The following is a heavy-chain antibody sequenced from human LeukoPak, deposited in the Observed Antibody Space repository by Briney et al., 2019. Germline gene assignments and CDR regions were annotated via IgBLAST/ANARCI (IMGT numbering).Heavy chain of an antibody. CDR2: IYYSGST. CDR1: GGSISSYY. D-gene: IGHD1-26*01. J-gene: IGHJ4*02. Sequence: SETLSLTCTVSGGSISSYYWSWIRQPPGKGLEWIGYIYYSGSTNYNPSHKSRVTISVDTSKNQFSLKLSSVTAADTAVYYCASVGWDSYYFDYWGQGTLVTVSS. CDR3: ASVGWDSYYFDY. V-gene: IGHV4-59*01.